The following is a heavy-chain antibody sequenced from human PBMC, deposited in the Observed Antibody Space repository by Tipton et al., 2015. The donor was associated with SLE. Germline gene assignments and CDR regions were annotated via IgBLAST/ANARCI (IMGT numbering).Heavy chain of an antibody. V-gene: IGHV4-61*02. CDR3: ARTAILWWGATPEYFQH. Sequence: TLSLTCTVSGGSISSGSYYWSWIRQPAGKGLEWIGRIYISGSTSFNPSLKSRVTMSVDTSKNQFSLKLSSVTAADTAVYFCARTAILWWGATPEYFQHWGQGTLVTVSS. D-gene: IGHD2-21*01. J-gene: IGHJ1*01. CDR1: GGSISSGSYY. CDR2: IYISGST.